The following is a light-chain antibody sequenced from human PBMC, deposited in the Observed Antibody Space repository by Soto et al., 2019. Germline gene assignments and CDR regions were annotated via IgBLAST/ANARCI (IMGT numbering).Light chain of an antibody. V-gene: IGLV2-23*02. J-gene: IGLJ1*01. CDR1: SSDVGSYNL. CDR2: EVS. Sequence: QSVLTQSASVSGSPGQSITISCTGTSSDVGSYNLVSWYQQHPGKAPKLMIYEVSKRPSGVSNRFSGSKSGNTASLTISGLQAEDEADYYCCSYAGSFYVFGTGTKVTVL. CDR3: CSYAGSFYV.